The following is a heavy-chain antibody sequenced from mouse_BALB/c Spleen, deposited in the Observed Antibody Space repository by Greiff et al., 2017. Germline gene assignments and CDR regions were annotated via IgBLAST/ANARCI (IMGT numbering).Heavy chain of an antibody. Sequence: EVKVEESGGGLVKPGGSLKLSCAASGFTFSSYAMSWVRQTPEKRLEWVASISSGGSTYYPDSVKGRFTISRDNARNILYLQMSSLRSEDTAMYYCARRGYGNFYFDYWGQGTTLTVSS. J-gene: IGHJ2*01. CDR3: ARRGYGNFYFDY. CDR2: ISSGGST. CDR1: GFTFSSYA. V-gene: IGHV5-6-5*01. D-gene: IGHD2-10*02.